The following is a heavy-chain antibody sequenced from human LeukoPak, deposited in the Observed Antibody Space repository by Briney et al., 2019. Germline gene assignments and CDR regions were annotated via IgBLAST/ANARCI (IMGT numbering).Heavy chain of an antibody. Sequence: GGSLRLSCAASGFTFDDYAMHWVRQAPGKGLEWVSGISWNSGSMGYADSVKGRFTISRDNAKNSLYLQMNSLRDEDTAVYYCTRDAGSDYAYWYFDLWGRGTLVTVSS. CDR3: TRDAGSDYAYWYFDL. CDR2: ISWNSGSM. D-gene: IGHD3-22*01. CDR1: GFTFDDYA. J-gene: IGHJ2*01. V-gene: IGHV3-9*01.